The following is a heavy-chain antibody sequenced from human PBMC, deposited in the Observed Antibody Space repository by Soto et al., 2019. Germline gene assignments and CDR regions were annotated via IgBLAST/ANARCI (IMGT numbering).Heavy chain of an antibody. CDR2: IYYSGST. J-gene: IGHJ4*02. D-gene: IGHD4-17*01. CDR3: ARHGHDYGVQYYFDY. CDR1: GGSISSYY. V-gene: IGHV4-59*08. Sequence: RASETLSLTCTVSGGSISSYYWSWIRQPPGKGLEWIGYIYYSGSTNYNPSLKSRVTISVDTSKNQFSLKLSSVTAAVTAVYYCARHGHDYGVQYYFDYWGQGTLVTVSS.